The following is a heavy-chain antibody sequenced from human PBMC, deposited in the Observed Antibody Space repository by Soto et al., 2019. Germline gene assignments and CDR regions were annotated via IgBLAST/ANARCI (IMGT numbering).Heavy chain of an antibody. CDR2: ISYDGSNK. D-gene: IGHD3-22*01. Sequence: LRLSCAASGFTFSGYSMHWVRQSPGKGLDWLALISYDGSNKYYADSVKGRFTISRDNSKNTLYLQMNSLRAEDTAVYYCARGAYYDSGGYYLGCLDYWGQGTLVTVSS. CDR3: ARGAYYDSGGYYLGCLDY. J-gene: IGHJ4*02. CDR1: GFTFSGYS. V-gene: IGHV3-30-3*01.